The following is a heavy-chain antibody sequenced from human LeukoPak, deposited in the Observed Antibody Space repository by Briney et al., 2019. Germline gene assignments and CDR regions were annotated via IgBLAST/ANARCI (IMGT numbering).Heavy chain of an antibody. V-gene: IGHV4-4*07. D-gene: IGHD5-18*01. CDR3: GRDSAIQLWGGYYYYMDV. CDR2: IYTSGST. Sequence: SETLSLTCTVSGGSISSYYWSWIRQPAGKGLEWIGRIYTSGSTNYNPSLKSRVTMSVDTSKNQFSLKLSSVTAADTAVYYCGRDSAIQLWGGYYYYMDVWGKGTTVTVSS. J-gene: IGHJ6*03. CDR1: GGSISSYY.